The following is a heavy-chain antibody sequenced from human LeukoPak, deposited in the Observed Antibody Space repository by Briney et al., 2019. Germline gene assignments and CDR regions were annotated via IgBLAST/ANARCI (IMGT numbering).Heavy chain of an antibody. CDR1: GFTFSTYG. Sequence: GGSLRLSCAASGFTFSTYGMSWVRQAPGKGLEWVSIIYSGDTTYHADSVKGRFTISRDNSKNTLYLHMNSLRAEDTAVYYCARDKGYGDQSSDLWGQGTLVTVSS. CDR3: ARDKGYGDQSSDL. V-gene: IGHV3-53*01. J-gene: IGHJ4*02. D-gene: IGHD4-17*01. CDR2: IYSGDTT.